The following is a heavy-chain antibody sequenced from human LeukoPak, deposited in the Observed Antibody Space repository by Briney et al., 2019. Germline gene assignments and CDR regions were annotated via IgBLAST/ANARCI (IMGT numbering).Heavy chain of an antibody. D-gene: IGHD3-3*01. CDR3: AHRTYYDFWSGS. CDR2: IYWNDDK. CDR1: GFSLSSRGVG. V-gene: IGHV2-5*01. Sequence: SGPTLVKPTQTLTLTCTFSGFSLSSRGVGVGWIRQTPGKALEWLAMIYWNDDKRYSPSLKSRLTITKGTSKNQVVLTMTNMDPVDTATYYCAHRTYYDFWSGSWGQGTLVTVSS. J-gene: IGHJ4*02.